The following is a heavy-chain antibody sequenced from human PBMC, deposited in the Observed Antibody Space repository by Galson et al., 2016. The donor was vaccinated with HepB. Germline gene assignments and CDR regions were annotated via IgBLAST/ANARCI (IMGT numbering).Heavy chain of an antibody. CDR2: FYYSGNI. CDR1: GGFINTSIYY. V-gene: IGHV4-39*07. CDR3: ARLYVGWGHYRFDS. J-gene: IGHJ4*02. D-gene: IGHD7-27*01. Sequence: SETLSLTCTVSGGFINTSIYYWGWIRQPPGKGLEWIGSFYYSGNIYYNPSLGSRVTISFDTSNNQFSLTMTSVTAADTAVYYCARLYVGWGHYRFDSWGQGSLLIVSS.